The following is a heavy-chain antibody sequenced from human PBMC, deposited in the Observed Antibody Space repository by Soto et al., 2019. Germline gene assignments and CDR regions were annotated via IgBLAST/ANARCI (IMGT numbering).Heavy chain of an antibody. Sequence: QVQLQESGPGLVKPSGTLSLTCAVSSGSISSSNWWSWVRQPPGKGLEWIGEIYHSGSTNYNPSLKSRVTISVDRSKNQFSLKLSSVTAADTAVYYCARGGYCSGGSCNTNWFDPWGQGTLVTVSS. CDR3: ARGGYCSGGSCNTNWFDP. CDR1: SGSISSSNW. D-gene: IGHD2-15*01. CDR2: IYHSGST. V-gene: IGHV4-4*02. J-gene: IGHJ5*02.